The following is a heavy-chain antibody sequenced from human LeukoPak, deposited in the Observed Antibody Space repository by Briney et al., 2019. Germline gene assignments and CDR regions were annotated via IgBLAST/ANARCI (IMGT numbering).Heavy chain of an antibody. CDR3: AKDRVAVATPLSAFDI. Sequence: TGGSLRLSCAASGFTFDDYAMHWVRQAPGKGLEWVSGISWNGGSTCYADSVKGRFTISRDNAKNSLYLQMSSLRSEDMALYYSAKDRVAVATPLSAFDIWGQGTMVTVSS. CDR2: ISWNGGST. V-gene: IGHV3-9*03. J-gene: IGHJ3*02. CDR1: GFTFDDYA. D-gene: IGHD6-19*01.